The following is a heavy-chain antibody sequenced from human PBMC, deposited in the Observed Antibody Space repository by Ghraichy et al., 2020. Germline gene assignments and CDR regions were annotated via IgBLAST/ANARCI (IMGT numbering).Heavy chain of an antibody. CDR2: IYYSGST. CDR3: ARGLRSGSYFDY. V-gene: IGHV4-31*03. J-gene: IGHJ4*02. D-gene: IGHD3-10*01. Sequence: SETLSLTCTVSGGSISSGGYYWSWIRQHPGKGLEWIGYIYYSGSTYYNPSLKSRVTISVDTSKNQFSRKLSSVTPADTAVYYCARGLRSGSYFDYLGQGTLVTVSS. CDR1: GGSISSGGYY.